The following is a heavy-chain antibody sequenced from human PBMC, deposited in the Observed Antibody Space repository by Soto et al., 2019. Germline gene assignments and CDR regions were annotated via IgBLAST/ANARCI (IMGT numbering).Heavy chain of an antibody. Sequence: SETLSLTCTVSGGSISSSSYYWGWIRQPPGKGLEWIGSIYYSGSTYYNPSLKSRVTISVDTSKNQFSLKLSSVTAADTAVYYCARQGDSSGWYGGYYYYYSGMDVWGQGTTVTVFS. CDR3: ARQGDSSGWYGGYYYYYSGMDV. CDR2: IYYSGST. V-gene: IGHV4-39*01. J-gene: IGHJ6*02. D-gene: IGHD6-19*01. CDR1: GGSISSSSYY.